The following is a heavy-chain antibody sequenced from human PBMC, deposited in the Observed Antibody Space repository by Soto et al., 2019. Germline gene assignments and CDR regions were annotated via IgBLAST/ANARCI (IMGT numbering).Heavy chain of an antibody. CDR3: ARAGSPFHSDSTGYWGFDY. V-gene: IGHV3-53*01. CDR2: IYSSGTT. CDR1: GFTFSDHQ. D-gene: IGHD3-9*01. J-gene: IGHJ4*02. Sequence: GGSLRLSCAASGFTFSDHQMNWVRQAPGRGLGWVSVIYSSGTTYYGDSVKGRFTISRDNSKNTLYLQMNSLRTEDTALYYCARAGSPFHSDSTGYWGFDYWGQGTLVTVSS.